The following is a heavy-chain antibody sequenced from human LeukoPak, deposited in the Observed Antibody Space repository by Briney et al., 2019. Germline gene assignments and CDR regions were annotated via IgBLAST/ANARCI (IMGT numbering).Heavy chain of an antibody. CDR2: MNPNSGNT. CDR1: GYTFTSYD. D-gene: IGHD3-10*01. CDR3: ARVGRTYCYGSGSYGLGY. Sequence: GASVKVSCKASGYTFTSYDINWVRQATGQGLEWMGWMNPNSGNTGYAQKFQGRVTMSRNTSISTAYMELSSLRSEGTAVYYCARVGRTYCYGSGSYGLGYWGQGTLVTVSS. V-gene: IGHV1-8*01. J-gene: IGHJ4*02.